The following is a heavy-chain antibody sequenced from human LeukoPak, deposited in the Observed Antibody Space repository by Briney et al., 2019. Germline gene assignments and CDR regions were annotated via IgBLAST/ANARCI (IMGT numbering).Heavy chain of an antibody. CDR3: AKDRHDSSGYFGSGFDY. CDR2: ISGSGGST. D-gene: IGHD3-22*01. Sequence: PGGSLRLSCAASGFTFSSYAMSWVRQAPGKGLEWVSAISGSGGSTYYADSVKGRFTISRDNSKNTLYLQMNSLRAEDTAVYYCAKDRHDSSGYFGSGFDYWGQGTLVTVSS. CDR1: GFTFSSYA. V-gene: IGHV3-23*01. J-gene: IGHJ4*02.